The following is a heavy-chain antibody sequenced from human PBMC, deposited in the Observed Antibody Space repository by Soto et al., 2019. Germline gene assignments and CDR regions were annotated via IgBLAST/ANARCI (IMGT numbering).Heavy chain of an antibody. CDR3: ARDRKIAVAGTSNYFYYGLDV. CDR1: GFIVTSYT. Sequence: EVQLVESGGGLVKPGGSLRLSCAASGFIVTSYTVNWVRQAPGKGLEWVSSISGSSTYIYYADSVKGRLTISRDNAKNSLSLQLNSLRAEDTAVYYCARDRKIAVAGTSNYFYYGLDVWGQGTTVTVSS. J-gene: IGHJ6*02. D-gene: IGHD6-19*01. CDR2: ISGSSTYI. V-gene: IGHV3-21*01.